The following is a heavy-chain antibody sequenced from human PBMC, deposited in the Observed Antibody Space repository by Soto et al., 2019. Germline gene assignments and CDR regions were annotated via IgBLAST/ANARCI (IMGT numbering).Heavy chain of an antibody. J-gene: IGHJ3*01. V-gene: IGHV1-2*04. CDR2: INPKSGDI. CDR1: GYSFTDYY. D-gene: IGHD1-1*01. CDR3: ARGGNWRGESAFQF. Sequence: ASVKVSCKASGYSFTDYYIHWVRQAPGQGLEWMGCINPKSGDIDYAQKFRGWVTLTRDTSITTAYLDLTRLTSDDTAVYYCARGGNWRGESAFQFWGQGTMVTVSS.